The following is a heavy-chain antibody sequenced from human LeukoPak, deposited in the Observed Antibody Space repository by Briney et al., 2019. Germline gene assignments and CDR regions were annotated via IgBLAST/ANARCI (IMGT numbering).Heavy chain of an antibody. CDR3: ARGKTSQNIVTRKTYNWFDP. D-gene: IGHD2/OR15-2a*01. CDR1: GFTFSSYN. CDR2: TSSSSDYI. V-gene: IGHV3-21*01. J-gene: IGHJ5*02. Sequence: GGSLRLSCAASGFTFSSYNMNWVRQAPGKGLEWVSSTSSSSDYIYYADSVKGRFTISRDNAKNSLYLQMKSLRAEDTAVYYCARGKTSQNIVTRKTYNWFDPWGQGTLVTVSS.